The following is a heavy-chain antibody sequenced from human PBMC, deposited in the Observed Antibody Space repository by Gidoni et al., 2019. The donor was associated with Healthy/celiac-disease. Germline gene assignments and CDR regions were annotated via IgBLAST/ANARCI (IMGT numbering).Heavy chain of an antibody. V-gene: IGHV4-39*01. CDR1: GGSISSRSYY. CDR3: ARHTLAYSSGWYGIFDY. Sequence: QLQLQESGPGLVKPSETLSLTCTVSGGSISSRSYYWGWIRQPPGKGLEWIGSIYYSGSTYYNPSLKSRVTISVDTSKNQFSLKLSSVTAADTAVYYCARHTLAYSSGWYGIFDYWGQGTLVTVSS. D-gene: IGHD6-19*01. J-gene: IGHJ4*02. CDR2: IYYSGST.